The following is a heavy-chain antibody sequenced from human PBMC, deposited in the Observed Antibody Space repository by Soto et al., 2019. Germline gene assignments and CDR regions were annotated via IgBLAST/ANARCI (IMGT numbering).Heavy chain of an antibody. CDR3: ARDPHYDSSGYTDY. CDR1: GFTFSSYA. Sequence: PGGSLRLSCAASGFTFSSYAMHWVRQAPGKGLEWVAVISYDGSNKYYADSVKGRFTISRDNSKNTLYLQMNSLRAEDTAVYYCARDPHYDSSGYTDYWGQGTLVTVSS. CDR2: ISYDGSNK. V-gene: IGHV3-30-3*01. D-gene: IGHD3-22*01. J-gene: IGHJ4*02.